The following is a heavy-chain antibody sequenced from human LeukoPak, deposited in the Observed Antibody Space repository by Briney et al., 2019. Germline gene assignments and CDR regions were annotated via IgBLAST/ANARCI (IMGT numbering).Heavy chain of an antibody. CDR2: ISGSGGST. V-gene: IGHV3-23*01. D-gene: IGHD3-3*01. CDR3: AKVNQIFGYPF. J-gene: IGHJ3*01. CDR1: GFTFSSYA. Sequence: PGGSLRLSCAASGFTFSSYAMSWVRQAPGKRLEWVSAISGSGGSTYYADSVKGRFTISRDNSKNTLYLQMNRLRAEDTAVYYCAKVNQIFGYPFWGQGTMVTVSS.